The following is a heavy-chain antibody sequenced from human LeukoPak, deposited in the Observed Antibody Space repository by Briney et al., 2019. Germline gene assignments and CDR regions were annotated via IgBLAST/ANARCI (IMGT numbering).Heavy chain of an antibody. V-gene: IGHV3-74*01. CDR1: GFTFSSYW. J-gene: IGHJ5*02. Sequence: GGSLRLSCAASGFTFSSYWMHWVRQVPGKGLVWVSHINSDGNSTTYADSVKGRFTISRDNDKNTLYLQMNSLRAEDTAVYYCARVLGSSGNWFDPWGQGTLVSVSS. CDR3: ARVLGSSGNWFDP. D-gene: IGHD6-13*01. CDR2: INSDGNST.